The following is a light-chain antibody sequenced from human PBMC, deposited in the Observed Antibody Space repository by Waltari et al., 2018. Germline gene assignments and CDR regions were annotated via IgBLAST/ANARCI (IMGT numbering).Light chain of an antibody. CDR2: WSS. CDR1: QTFLHSSDTKNY. Sequence: DIVMTQSPDSLAGSLGERATIHCKSSQTFLHSSDTKNYVAWYPQKPGQPPKLLIYWSSTRESGVPDRFSGSGSGTDFTLTISSLQAEDVAVYYCHQYSSTPWTFGQGTKVEVK. V-gene: IGKV4-1*01. CDR3: HQYSSTPWT. J-gene: IGKJ1*01.